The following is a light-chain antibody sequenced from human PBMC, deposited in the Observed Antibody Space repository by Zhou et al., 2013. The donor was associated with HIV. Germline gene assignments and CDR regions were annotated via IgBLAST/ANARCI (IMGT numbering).Light chain of an antibody. CDR1: QDVSSH. CDR2: AAS. Sequence: AIRMTQSPSSLSASTGDRVTITCRASQDVSSHLAWYQQKPGKAPRLLIYAASTLQSGVPPRFNGSGSETDFTLTITCLQSEDFATYYCQQYYGYPTFGQGPRWK. J-gene: IGKJ1*01. CDR3: QQYYGYPT. V-gene: IGKV1-8*01.